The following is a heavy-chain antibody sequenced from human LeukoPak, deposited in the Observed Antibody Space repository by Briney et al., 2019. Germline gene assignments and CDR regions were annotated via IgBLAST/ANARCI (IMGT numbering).Heavy chain of an antibody. V-gene: IGHV4-31*03. CDR2: IYYSGST. Sequence: SQTLSLTCTVSGGSISSGGYYWSWSRQHPGKGLEWIGYIYYSGSTYYNPSLKSRVTISVDTSKNQFSLKLSSVTAADTAVYYCARVDTAMEDAFDIWGQGTMVTVSS. CDR1: GGSISSGGYY. CDR3: ARVDTAMEDAFDI. D-gene: IGHD5-18*01. J-gene: IGHJ3*02.